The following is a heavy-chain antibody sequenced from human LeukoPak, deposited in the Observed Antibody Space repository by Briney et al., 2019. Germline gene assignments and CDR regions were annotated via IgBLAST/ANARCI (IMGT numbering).Heavy chain of an antibody. CDR3: AREVVITMVRGVNLDNWSDP. V-gene: IGHV4-4*07. CDR1: GGSISSYY. J-gene: IGHJ5*02. CDR2: MYTSGST. D-gene: IGHD3-10*01. Sequence: PSETLSLTCTVSGGSISSYYWSWIRQPAGKGLEWIGRMYTSGSTNYNPSLKSRVTISVDTSKNQFSLKLSSVTAADTAVYYCAREVVITMVRGVNLDNWSDPCGQGTLVTVSS.